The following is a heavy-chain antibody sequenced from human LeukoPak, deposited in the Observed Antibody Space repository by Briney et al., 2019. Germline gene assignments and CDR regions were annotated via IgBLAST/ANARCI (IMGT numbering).Heavy chain of an antibody. J-gene: IGHJ5*02. CDR2: ISGSGGST. CDR3: ARGPPLFDP. V-gene: IGHV3-23*01. Sequence: PGGSLRLSCAASGFTFSSYAMSWVRQAPGKGLEWVSAISGSGGSTYYADSVKGRFTISRDNAKNSLYLQMSSLRAEDTALYYCARGPPLFDPWGQGTLVTVSS. CDR1: GFTFSSYA.